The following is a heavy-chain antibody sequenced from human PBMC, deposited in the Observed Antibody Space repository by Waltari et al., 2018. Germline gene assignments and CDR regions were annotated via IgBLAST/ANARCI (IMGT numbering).Heavy chain of an antibody. J-gene: IGHJ6*02. D-gene: IGHD3-22*01. Sequence: EEQLVESGGDLIQPGGSLRVSCAVSGFTFSRSWMNWVRKAPGRGLLWVARINGDGSDTSDADSVRGRFTSSRDNARNTVFLQMKSLRAEDTAVYYCARVARKTYSSPVPGRDYYYGMDVWGLGTTVTVSS. CDR2: INGDGSDT. CDR1: GFTFSRSW. CDR3: ARVARKTYSSPVPGRDYYYGMDV. V-gene: IGHV3-74*01.